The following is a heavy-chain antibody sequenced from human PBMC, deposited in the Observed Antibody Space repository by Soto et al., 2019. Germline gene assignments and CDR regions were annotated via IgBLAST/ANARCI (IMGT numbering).Heavy chain of an antibody. CDR1: GGSISSGDYY. CDR3: DRGGGYSYGYDSDF. J-gene: IGHJ4*02. CDR2: IYYSGST. V-gene: IGHV4-30-4*01. D-gene: IGHD5-18*01. Sequence: QVQLQESGPGLVKPSQTLSLTCTVSGGSISSGDYYWSWSRHPPGEGLEWIGSIYYSGSTYYNPYLKSRVTIPVATSKNQFSLRLSSVTAADTAVYDCDRGGGYSYGYDSDFWGQGTLVTVSS.